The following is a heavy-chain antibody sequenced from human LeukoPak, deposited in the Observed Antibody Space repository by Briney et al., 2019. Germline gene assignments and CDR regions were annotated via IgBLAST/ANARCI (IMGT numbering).Heavy chain of an antibody. V-gene: IGHV3-7*01. CDR2: IDQDGSVR. Sequence: GGSLRLSCVASGFTFSSFWMSWVRQAPGKGLVFVANIDQDGSVRNYVDSVKGRFIISRDNAKNSLYLQMDSLRAEDTAVYFCARDPGSSSFDYWGLGTPVTVSS. J-gene: IGHJ4*02. D-gene: IGHD6-13*01. CDR3: ARDPGSSSFDY. CDR1: GFTFSSFW.